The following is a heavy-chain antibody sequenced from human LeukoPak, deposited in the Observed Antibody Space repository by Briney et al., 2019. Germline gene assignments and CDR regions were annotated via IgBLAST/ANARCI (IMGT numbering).Heavy chain of an antibody. V-gene: IGHV1-2*02. Sequence: GASVKVSCKASGYTFTGYYMHWVRQAPGQGLEWMGWINPNSGGTNYAQKFQGRVTMTRDTSISTAYMELRSLRSDDTAVYYCARTTRVLRYYYDSSGYYFPLGYWGQGTLVTVSS. J-gene: IGHJ4*02. D-gene: IGHD3-22*01. CDR3: ARTTRVLRYYYDSSGYYFPLGY. CDR2: INPNSGGT. CDR1: GYTFTGYY.